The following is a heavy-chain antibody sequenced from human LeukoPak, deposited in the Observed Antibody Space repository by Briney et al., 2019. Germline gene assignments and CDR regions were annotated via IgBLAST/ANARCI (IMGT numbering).Heavy chain of an antibody. CDR2: IKPDGSLI. CDR1: GFTFSSYW. CDR3: AKWELYSGFYYIDY. Sequence: PGGSLRLSCAASGFTFSSYWMTWVRQGPGKGLEWVANIKPDGSLIYYADSVKGRFTISRDNAKNSLYLQMNSLRAEDTAVYYCAKWELYSGFYYIDYWGQGTLATVSS. V-gene: IGHV3-7*01. J-gene: IGHJ4*02. D-gene: IGHD1-26*01.